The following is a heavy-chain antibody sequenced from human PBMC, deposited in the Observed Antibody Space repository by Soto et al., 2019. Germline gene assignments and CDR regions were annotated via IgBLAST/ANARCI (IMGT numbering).Heavy chain of an antibody. V-gene: IGHV1-46*01. D-gene: IGHD4-17*01. CDR3: ARDLDVTTVTTSFDS. Sequence: ASVKVSCKTSGFTFSKYYMHWLRQVPGQGLEWVGVINPSGRTTSYAQKFLGRVSVTRDASTATVYLELNSLRSADTAVYYCARDLDVTTVTTSFDSWGQGTLVTVSS. J-gene: IGHJ4*02. CDR2: INPSGRTT. CDR1: GFTFSKYY.